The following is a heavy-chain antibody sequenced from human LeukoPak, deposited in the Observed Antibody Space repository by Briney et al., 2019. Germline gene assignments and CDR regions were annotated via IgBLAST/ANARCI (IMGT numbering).Heavy chain of an antibody. CDR2: ISSSSSYI. CDR1: GFTLSSYS. D-gene: IGHD1-26*01. CDR3: ARARIGGAFDI. V-gene: IGHV3-21*01. J-gene: IGHJ3*02. Sequence: GGSLRLSCAASGFTLSSYSMNWVRQAPGKGLEWVSSISSSSSYIYYADSVKGRFTISRDNAKNSLYLQMNSLRAEDTAVYYCARARIGGAFDIWGQGTMVTVSS.